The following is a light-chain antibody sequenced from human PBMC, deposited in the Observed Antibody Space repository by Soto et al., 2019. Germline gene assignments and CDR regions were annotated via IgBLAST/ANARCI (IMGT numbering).Light chain of an antibody. Sequence: EIVLTQSPGTLSLSPGESATLSCRASQSVSSSSLAWYQQKPGQAPRLLIYGASNRATGIPDRFSGSGSGTDFTLTISRLEPEDFAVYYCQQYGSSPRTFGQGTKV. CDR3: QQYGSSPRT. CDR1: QSVSSSS. J-gene: IGKJ1*01. V-gene: IGKV3-20*01. CDR2: GAS.